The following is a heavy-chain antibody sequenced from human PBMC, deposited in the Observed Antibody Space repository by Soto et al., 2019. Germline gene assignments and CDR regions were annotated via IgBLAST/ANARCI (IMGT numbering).Heavy chain of an antibody. Sequence: GASVKFSCKASGYTFNSYDISWVRQAPGQGLEWMGWMNPNNGNTGYAQKFRGRGTMTRNTSISTAYMELSSLRSEDTSGESGSRSASGINSYYGVDVWGRGTTVTVSS. CDR2: MNPNNGNT. V-gene: IGHV1-8*02. J-gene: IGHJ6*02. CDR3: SRSASGINSYYGVDV. D-gene: IGHD6-13*01. CDR1: GYTFNSYD.